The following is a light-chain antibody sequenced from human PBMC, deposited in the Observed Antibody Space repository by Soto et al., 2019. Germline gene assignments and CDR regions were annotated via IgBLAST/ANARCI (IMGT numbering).Light chain of an antibody. V-gene: IGKV1D-16*01. CDR3: QHYNSYSEA. Sequence: DIQMTQSPSSLSASVGDRVTITCRSSEDISTWLAWYQQKPGKAPKLLIYAASSLQSGVPSRFSGSGSGTDFTLTISSLQPDDFATYYCQHYNSYSEAFGQGTKVDIK. CDR2: AAS. CDR1: EDISTW. J-gene: IGKJ1*01.